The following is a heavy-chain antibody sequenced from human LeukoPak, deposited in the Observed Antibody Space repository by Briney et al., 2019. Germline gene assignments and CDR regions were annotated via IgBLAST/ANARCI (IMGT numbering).Heavy chain of an antibody. D-gene: IGHD3-10*01. CDR2: IYYSGST. Sequence: SETLSLTCTVSGDSISSSRSYWGWIRQPPGEGLEWIGSIYYSGSTYYNPSLKSRVTISVDTSKNQFSLKLSSVTAADTAVYYCVRHYYYNMDVWGIGATVTVSS. V-gene: IGHV4-39*07. CDR1: GDSISSSRSY. CDR3: VRHYYYNMDV. J-gene: IGHJ6*03.